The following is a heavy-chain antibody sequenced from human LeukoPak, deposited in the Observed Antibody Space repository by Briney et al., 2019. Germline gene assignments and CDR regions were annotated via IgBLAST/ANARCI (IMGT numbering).Heavy chain of an antibody. CDR3: ARSPLISSGWLGLDS. V-gene: IGHV4-4*02. D-gene: IGHD6-19*01. CDR1: GDSISSSNW. J-gene: IGHJ4*02. Sequence: PSGTLSLTCAVSGDSISSSNWWSWVRQPPGKGLEWIGEINHSGSTNYNPSLKSRVTISVDTSKNQFSLKLSSVTAADTAVYYCARSPLISSGWLGLDSWGQGILVTVSS. CDR2: INHSGST.